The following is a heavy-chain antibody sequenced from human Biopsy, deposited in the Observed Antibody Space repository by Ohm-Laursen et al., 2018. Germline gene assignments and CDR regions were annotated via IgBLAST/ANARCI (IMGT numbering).Heavy chain of an antibody. CDR3: ASGDIGGIGLDV. V-gene: IGHV1-69*04. D-gene: IGHD3-10*01. J-gene: IGHJ6*02. Sequence: SVRVSCKASGDTFTTSAISWVRQVPGQGLDWMGRIIPILGTVDYGQNFQGRVTIRADTSTTFLELTSLRYDDTAVYYCASGDIGGIGLDVWGLGTTVTVSS. CDR2: IIPILGTV. CDR1: GDTFTTSA.